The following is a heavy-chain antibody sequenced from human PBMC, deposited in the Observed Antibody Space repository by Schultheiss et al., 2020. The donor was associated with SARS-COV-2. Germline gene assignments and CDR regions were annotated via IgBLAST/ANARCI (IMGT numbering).Heavy chain of an antibody. CDR2: IFDSGNT. J-gene: IGHJ3*02. CDR3: ARGIYDFAIHDAFDI. V-gene: IGHV4-59*01. CDR1: GGSISPYY. D-gene: IGHD3-3*01. Sequence: SETLSLTCTVSGGSISPYYWSWIRQSPGKGLEWIGYIFDSGNTNYNPPLKSRVIMSVDTSKNQVSLRLSSVTAADTAVYYCARGIYDFAIHDAFDIWGQGTMVTVSS.